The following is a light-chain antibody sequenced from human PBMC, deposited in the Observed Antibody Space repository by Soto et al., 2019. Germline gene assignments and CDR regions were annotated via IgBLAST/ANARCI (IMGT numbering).Light chain of an antibody. CDR1: MRDVGAYNL. Sequence: QSVLTQPASVSGSAGQSVTISCSGTMRDVGAYNLVSWYQQHPGTAPKLIIYEVRNRPSGISSRFSGSRSGNTASLTISGLQSEDEGDYYCSSYGGRYNYVFGTGTKLTVL. CDR3: SSYGGRYNYV. CDR2: EVR. J-gene: IGLJ1*01. V-gene: IGLV2-14*01.